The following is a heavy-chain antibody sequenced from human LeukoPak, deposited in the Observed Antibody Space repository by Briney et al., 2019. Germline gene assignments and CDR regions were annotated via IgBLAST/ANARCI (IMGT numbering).Heavy chain of an antibody. CDR1: GGSFSGYY. CDR2: INHSGST. Sequence: PSETLSLTCAVYGGSFSGYYWSWIRQPPGKGLEWIGEINHSGSTNYNPSLKSRVAISVDTSKNQFSLKLSSATAADTAVYYCARGGYYDAFDIWGQGTMVTVSS. CDR3: ARGGYYDAFDI. D-gene: IGHD2-8*01. V-gene: IGHV4-34*01. J-gene: IGHJ3*02.